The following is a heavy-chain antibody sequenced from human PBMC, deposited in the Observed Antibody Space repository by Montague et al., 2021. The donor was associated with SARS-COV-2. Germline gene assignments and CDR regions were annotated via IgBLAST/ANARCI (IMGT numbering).Heavy chain of an antibody. CDR1: GFSLNTPEVA. CDR2: IYGGDEK. J-gene: IGHJ4*02. CDR3: AHRFAGFFDY. Sequence: PALVKPTQTLTLTCTFSGFSLNTPEVAVGWIRQPPGKALEWLALIYGGDEKRYGPSLQSRLTITRDTSKSQVVLAMTNMDPVDTATYFCAHRFAGFFDYWGQGILVTVSS. V-gene: IGHV2-5*05.